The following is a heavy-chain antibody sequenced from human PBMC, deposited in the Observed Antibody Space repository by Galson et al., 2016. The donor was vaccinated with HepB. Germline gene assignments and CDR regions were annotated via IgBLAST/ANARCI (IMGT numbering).Heavy chain of an antibody. CDR2: VHRTGNT. Sequence: SETLSLTCAVSGGSINSAYWWGWVRQPPGKGLEWIGEVHRTGNTKSNPSLRSRVTISIDKPKNQFSLRLNSLTAADTAVYYCARGLGDYGNAVPWGQGTLVTVSS. J-gene: IGHJ5*02. D-gene: IGHD1-1*01. CDR3: ARGLGDYGNAVP. CDR1: GGSINSAYW. V-gene: IGHV4-4*02.